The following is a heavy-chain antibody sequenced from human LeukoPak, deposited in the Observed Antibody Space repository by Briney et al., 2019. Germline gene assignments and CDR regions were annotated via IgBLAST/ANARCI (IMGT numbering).Heavy chain of an antibody. CDR1: GGSISRYY. D-gene: IGHD4-23*01. CDR3: ARHAVLLWYGSWFDP. Sequence: SETLSLACTVSGGSISRYYWSWIRQPPGKGLEWIGYIYYSGSTNYNPSLKSRVTISVDTSKNQFSLKLSSVTAADTAVYYCARHAVLLWYGSWFDPWGQGTLVSVSS. V-gene: IGHV4-59*08. J-gene: IGHJ5*02. CDR2: IYYSGST.